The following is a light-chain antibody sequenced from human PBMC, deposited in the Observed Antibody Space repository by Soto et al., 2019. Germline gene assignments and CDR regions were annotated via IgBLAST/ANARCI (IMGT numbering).Light chain of an antibody. CDR1: CSDVGGYNY. Sequence: QSALTQPASVSGSPGQSITISCTGTCSDVGGYNYVSWYQQEPGKAPKLMIYDVSNRPSGVSNRFSGSKSGNTASLTISGLQAEDEADYYCSSYTSSSTPLFGGGTKLTVL. CDR3: SSYTSSSTPL. J-gene: IGLJ2*01. CDR2: DVS. V-gene: IGLV2-14*01.